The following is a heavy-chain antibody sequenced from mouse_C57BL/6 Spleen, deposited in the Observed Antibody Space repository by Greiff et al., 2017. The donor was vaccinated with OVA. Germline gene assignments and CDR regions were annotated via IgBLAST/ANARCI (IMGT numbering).Heavy chain of an antibody. CDR2: IDPETGGT. J-gene: IGHJ2*01. V-gene: IGHV1-15*01. Sequence: VKLQESGAELVRPGASVTLSCKASGYTFTDYEMHWVKQTPVHGLEWIGAIDPETGGTAYNQKFKGKAILTADKSSSTAYMELRSLTSEDSAVYYCTLITTVVFDYWGQGTTLTVSS. CDR3: TLITTVVFDY. D-gene: IGHD1-1*01. CDR1: GYTFTDYE.